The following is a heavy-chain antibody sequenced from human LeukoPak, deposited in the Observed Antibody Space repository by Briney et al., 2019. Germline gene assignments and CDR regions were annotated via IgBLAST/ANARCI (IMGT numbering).Heavy chain of an antibody. CDR3: ARARLPTYYYDSSGYSISGY. D-gene: IGHD3-22*01. V-gene: IGHV3-30-3*01. CDR2: ISYDGSNK. Sequence: PGGSLRLSCAASGFTFSSYAMHWVRQVPGKGLEWVAVISYDGSNKYYADSVKGRFTISRDNSKSTLYLQMNSLRAEDTAVYYCARARLPTYYYDSSGYSISGYWGQGTLVTVSS. CDR1: GFTFSSYA. J-gene: IGHJ4*02.